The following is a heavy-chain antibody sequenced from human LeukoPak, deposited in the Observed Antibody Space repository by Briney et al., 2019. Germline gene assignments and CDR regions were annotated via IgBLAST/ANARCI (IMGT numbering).Heavy chain of an antibody. CDR2: LDQDGNET. J-gene: IGHJ4*02. V-gene: IGHV3-7*02. CDR1: GFTYRSFW. Sequence: GGSLRLSCTASGFTYRSFWMSWVRQAPGKGLEWVANLDQDGNETLYAGSVKGRFTVSRDNAKNSLYLQMNSLRAEDTAVYYCARTAYSDYSLGFWGQGTLVTVSS. CDR3: ARTAYSDYSLGF. D-gene: IGHD5-12*01.